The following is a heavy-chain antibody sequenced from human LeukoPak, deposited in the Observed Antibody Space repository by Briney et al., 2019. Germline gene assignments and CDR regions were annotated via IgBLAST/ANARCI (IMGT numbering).Heavy chain of an antibody. CDR2: IYYSGST. Sequence: SETLSLTCTVSGGSISTSNYYWGWIRQPPGKGLEWIGSIYYSGSTYYNPSLKSRVTISVDTSKNQFSLRLTSVTAADTAVYYCARQTGSGLFILPGGQGTLVTVSS. V-gene: IGHV4-39*01. D-gene: IGHD3/OR15-3a*01. CDR1: GGSISTSNYY. CDR3: ARQTGSGLFILP. J-gene: IGHJ4*02.